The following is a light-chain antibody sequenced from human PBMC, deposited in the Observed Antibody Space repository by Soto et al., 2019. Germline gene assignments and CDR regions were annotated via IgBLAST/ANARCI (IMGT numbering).Light chain of an antibody. CDR3: SSYATSSTLI. J-gene: IGLJ2*01. CDR1: SSDVGGYNY. CDR2: DVS. Sequence: QYALTQPASVSGSPGQSITISCSGTSSDVGGYNYVSWYQQHLGKAPKLMVYDVSNRPSGVSNRFSGSKSGNTASLTISGLQAEDEADYYCSSYATSSTLIFGGGTKLTVL. V-gene: IGLV2-14*01.